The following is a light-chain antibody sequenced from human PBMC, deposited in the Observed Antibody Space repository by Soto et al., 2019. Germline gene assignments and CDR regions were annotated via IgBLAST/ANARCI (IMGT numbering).Light chain of an antibody. V-gene: IGKV3D-15*01. CDR1: QSVSSN. J-gene: IGKJ1*01. CDR3: QQSYSTLWT. CDR2: GAS. Sequence: EIVMTQSPATLSVSPGERATLSCRASQSVSSNYLAWYQQKPGQAPRLLIYGASTRASGIPDRFSGSGSGTDFTLTISSLQPEDFATYYCQQSYSTLWTFGQGTKVDIK.